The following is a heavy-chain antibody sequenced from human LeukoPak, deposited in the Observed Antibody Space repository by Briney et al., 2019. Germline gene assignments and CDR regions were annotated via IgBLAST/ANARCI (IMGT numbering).Heavy chain of an antibody. D-gene: IGHD5-24*01. CDR1: VYTCTVNN. V-gene: IGHV1-2*02. CDR3: ARGGGRWLQSLDY. CDR2: INPNSGGT. J-gene: IGHJ4*02. Sequence: ASVNLSFKASVYTCTVNNMHWVRHAPRQGPEWRGWINPNSGGTNYAQKFQGRVTMPRDTSISTAYMELSRLRSDDTAVYYWARGGGRWLQSLDYWGQGTLVTVSS.